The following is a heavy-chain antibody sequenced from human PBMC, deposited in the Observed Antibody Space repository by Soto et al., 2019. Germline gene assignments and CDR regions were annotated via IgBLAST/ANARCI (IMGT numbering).Heavy chain of an antibody. CDR1: GYTFTSYG. Sequence: ASVKVSCKASGYTFTSYGISWVRQAPGQGLEWMGWISAYNGNTNYAQKLQGRVTMTTDTSTSTAYMELRSLRSDDTAVYYCARREYSGYDLKYYYYYMDVWGKGTTVTVSS. V-gene: IGHV1-18*01. CDR2: ISAYNGNT. CDR3: ARREYSGYDLKYYYYYMDV. D-gene: IGHD5-12*01. J-gene: IGHJ6*03.